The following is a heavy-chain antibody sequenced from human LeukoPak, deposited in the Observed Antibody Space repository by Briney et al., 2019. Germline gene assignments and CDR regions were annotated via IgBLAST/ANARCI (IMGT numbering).Heavy chain of an antibody. CDR3: ARDLISGGYSDY. CDR1: GFTFSSYS. J-gene: IGHJ4*02. D-gene: IGHD3-10*01. V-gene: IGHV3-21*01. Sequence: PGGSLTLSCAASGFTFSSYSMNWVRQAPGKGLEWVSSISSSSSYIYYADSVRGRFTISRDNAKNSLYLQMNSLRAEDTAVYYCARDLISGGYSDYWGQGTLVSVSS. CDR2: ISSSSSYI.